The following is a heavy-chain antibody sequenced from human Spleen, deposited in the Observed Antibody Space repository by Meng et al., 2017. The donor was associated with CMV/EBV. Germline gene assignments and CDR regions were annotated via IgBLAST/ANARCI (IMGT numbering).Heavy chain of an antibody. V-gene: IGHV1-46*01. Sequence: SGYTFTSNYMHWVRQAPGQGLEWMGIIQSSGGSTSYAQKFQGRVTMTRDTSTSTVYMELSSLRSEDTAVYFCARELYASGVGGFFDYWGQGTLVTVSS. CDR2: IQSSGGST. CDR3: ARELYASGVGGFFDY. CDR1: GYTFTSNY. D-gene: IGHD3-10*01. J-gene: IGHJ4*02.